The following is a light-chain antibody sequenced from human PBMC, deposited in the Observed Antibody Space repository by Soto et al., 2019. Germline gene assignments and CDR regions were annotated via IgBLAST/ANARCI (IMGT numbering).Light chain of an antibody. Sequence: QSALTQPPSASVSPGQSVTISCTGTSNDVGAYNYVSWYQQHPGKAPKVMIYEVNKRPSGVPDRFSGSKSGNTASLTVSGLQAEDEADYYCSSFAVSNSFVFGTGTKVTVL. V-gene: IGLV2-8*01. CDR3: SSFAVSNSFV. CDR1: SNDVGAYNY. J-gene: IGLJ1*01. CDR2: EVN.